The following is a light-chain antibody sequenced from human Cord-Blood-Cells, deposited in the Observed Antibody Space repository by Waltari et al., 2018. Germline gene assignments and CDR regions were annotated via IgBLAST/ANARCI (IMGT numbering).Light chain of an antibody. Sequence: DIQMTQSPSAQSASVGDRDTITCRASQSISSYLNWYQQKPGKDPKLLIYAASSLQSGVPSRFSGSGSGTDFTLTISSLQPEDFATYYGQQSYSTPYSFGQGTKLEIK. CDR2: AAS. CDR1: QSISSY. J-gene: IGKJ2*03. CDR3: QQSYSTPYS. V-gene: IGKV1-39*01.